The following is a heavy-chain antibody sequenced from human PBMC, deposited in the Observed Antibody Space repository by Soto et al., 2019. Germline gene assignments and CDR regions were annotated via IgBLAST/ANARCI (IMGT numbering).Heavy chain of an antibody. V-gene: IGHV3-48*01. CDR3: AREYDYIQGP. J-gene: IGHJ5*02. Sequence: PGGSLRLSCAASGFGFTFSTSAMSWVRQAPGKGLEWVSTISSSRRTIYYADSVKSRFTISRDNAKNSLYLQMNSLRAEDTAVYYCAREYDYIQGPWGQGTLVTVSS. CDR1: GFGFTFSTSA. D-gene: IGHD3-16*01. CDR2: ISSSRRTI.